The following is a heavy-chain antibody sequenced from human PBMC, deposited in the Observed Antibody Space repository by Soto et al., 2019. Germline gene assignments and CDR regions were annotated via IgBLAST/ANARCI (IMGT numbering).Heavy chain of an antibody. CDR1: GFTFSSYA. J-gene: IGHJ6*02. Sequence: QVQLVESGGGVVQPGRSLRLSCAASGFTFSSYAMHWVRQAPGKGLEWVAVISYDGSNKYDADSVKGRFTISRDNSKNTLYLQMNSLRAEDTAVYYCARDRLTYYDILTGYLEGYFYYYGMDVWGQGTTVTVSS. CDR2: ISYDGSNK. CDR3: ARDRLTYYDILTGYLEGYFYYYGMDV. V-gene: IGHV3-30-3*01. D-gene: IGHD3-9*01.